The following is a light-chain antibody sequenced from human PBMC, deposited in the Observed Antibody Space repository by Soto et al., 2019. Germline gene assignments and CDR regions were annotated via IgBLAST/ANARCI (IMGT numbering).Light chain of an antibody. CDR3: QQYYSSWT. CDR2: AAS. V-gene: IGKV1-8*01. Sequence: AIRMTQSPSSLSASTGDRVTITCRASQGISSYLAWYQQKPGKAPKLLIYAASTLQSGVPSRFSGSGSGTDFTLTISCLQSEDFATYYCQQYYSSWTFGQGTKGDIK. CDR1: QGISSY. J-gene: IGKJ1*01.